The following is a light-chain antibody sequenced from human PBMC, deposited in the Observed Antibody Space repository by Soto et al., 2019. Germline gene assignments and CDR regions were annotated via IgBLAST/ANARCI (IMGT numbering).Light chain of an antibody. CDR2: DAS. CDR3: QQRRRCHLN. CDR1: HSVNNY. Sequence: EILLTHSPSTLSLSPGERSTLSCRASHSVNNYLAWYQQKPGQAPRLLIYDASNRAPGIPARFSGSGSGKELTLTIPSLEPEDFEVYSCQQRRRCHLNLGGGKKV. V-gene: IGKV3-11*01. J-gene: IGKJ4*01.